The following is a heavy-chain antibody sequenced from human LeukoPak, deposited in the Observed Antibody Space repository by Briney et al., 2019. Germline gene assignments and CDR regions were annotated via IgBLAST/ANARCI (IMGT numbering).Heavy chain of an antibody. D-gene: IGHD3-10*01. Sequence: SETLSLTCTVSGGSLSSSSYYWGWIRQPPGKGLEWIGSIYYSGSTYYNPSLKSRVTISVDRSKNQFSLKLSSVTAADTAVYYCARGEGSGSTDYWGQGTLVTVSS. CDR1: GGSLSSSSYY. V-gene: IGHV4-39*07. J-gene: IGHJ4*02. CDR3: ARGEGSGSTDY. CDR2: IYYSGST.